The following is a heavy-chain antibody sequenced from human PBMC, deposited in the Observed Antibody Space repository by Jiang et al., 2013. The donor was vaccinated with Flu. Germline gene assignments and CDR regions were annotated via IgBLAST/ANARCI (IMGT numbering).Heavy chain of an antibody. Sequence: GAEVKKPGASVKVSCKASGYTFTSYAMHWVRQAPGQRLEWMGWINAGNGNTKYSQKFQGRVTITRDTSASTAYMELSSLRSEDTAVYYCARVGGSYPNWFDPWGQGTLVTVSS. CDR3: ARVGGSYPNWFDP. D-gene: IGHD1-26*01. CDR2: INAGNGNT. CDR1: GYTFTSYA. J-gene: IGHJ5*02. V-gene: IGHV1-3*01.